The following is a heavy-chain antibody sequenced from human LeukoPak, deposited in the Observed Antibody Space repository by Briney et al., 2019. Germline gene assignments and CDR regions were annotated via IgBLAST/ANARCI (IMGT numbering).Heavy chain of an antibody. CDR2: IYSSGTT. V-gene: IGHV4-59*01. Sequence: SETLSLTCTVSGGSISGYYWSWIRQPPGKGLEWIGYIYSSGTTNYNPSLKSQITISLDTSKNQFSLKLSSVTAADTAVYYCARGEGSASVYYFDYWGQGTLVTVSS. D-gene: IGHD6-19*01. CDR1: GGSISGYY. CDR3: ARGEGSASVYYFDY. J-gene: IGHJ4*02.